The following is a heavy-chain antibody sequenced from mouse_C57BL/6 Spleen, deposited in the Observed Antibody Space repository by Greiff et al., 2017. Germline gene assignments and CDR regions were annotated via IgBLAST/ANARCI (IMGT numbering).Heavy chain of an antibody. J-gene: IGHJ2*01. CDR1: GYTFTSYW. D-gene: IGHD4-1*01. CDR2: IDPSDSYT. V-gene: IGHV1-50*01. CDR3: ARGTGTDY. Sequence: QVQLQQPGAELVKPGASVKLSCKASGYTFTSYWMQWVKQRPGQGLEWIGEIDPSDSYTNYNQKFKGKATLTVDTSSSTAYMQLSSLTSEDSAVYYCARGTGTDYWGQGTTLTVSS.